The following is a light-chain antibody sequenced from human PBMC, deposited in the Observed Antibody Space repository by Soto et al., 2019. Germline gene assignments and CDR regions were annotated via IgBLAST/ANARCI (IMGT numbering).Light chain of an antibody. CDR2: SAS. CDR3: MQALQNPST. J-gene: IGKJ1*01. Sequence: DIQLTQSPPSLSASVGDRVTITCRESQGISSYLNWYRQKPGKTPKFLIYSASILQSGVPSRFSGSGSGTDFTLKISRVEAEDVGVYYCMQALQNPSTFGQGTKVDIK. CDR1: QGISSY. V-gene: IGKV1-27*01.